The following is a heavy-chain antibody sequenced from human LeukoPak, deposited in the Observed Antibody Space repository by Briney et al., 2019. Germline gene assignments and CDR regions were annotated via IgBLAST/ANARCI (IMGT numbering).Heavy chain of an antibody. CDR3: TRGGHYYASGSYYIDY. J-gene: IGHJ4*02. V-gene: IGHV1-8*01. D-gene: IGHD3-10*01. CDR1: GYTFTSYD. Sequence: ASVKVSCKTSGYTFTSYDINWVRQATGQGLEWMGWMNPNSGNTGYAQKFQGRVTTTGNTSISTAYLELSGLRSEDTAVYYCTRGGHYYASGSYYIDYWGQGTLVTVSS. CDR2: MNPNSGNT.